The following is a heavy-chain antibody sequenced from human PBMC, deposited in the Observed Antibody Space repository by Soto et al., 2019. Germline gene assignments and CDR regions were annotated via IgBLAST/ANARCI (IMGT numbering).Heavy chain of an antibody. D-gene: IGHD2-2*01. J-gene: IGHJ6*02. Sequence: EVQLVESGGGLVKPGGSLRLSCTASGFSFSSYSMNWVRQAPGKGLEWVSSISSSSSSDYIYYADSVKGRFSISRDNAKNSLYLQMNSLRAEDTAVYYCARQGSSTKYYTMDVWGQGTTVTVSS. CDR3: ARQGSSTKYYTMDV. CDR2: ISSSSSSDYI. CDR1: GFSFSSYS. V-gene: IGHV3-21*01.